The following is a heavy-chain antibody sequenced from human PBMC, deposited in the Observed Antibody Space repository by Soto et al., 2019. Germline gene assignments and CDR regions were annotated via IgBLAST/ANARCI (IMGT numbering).Heavy chain of an antibody. Sequence: QVQLVESGGGVVQPGRSLRLSCAASRFTFSSYAMHWVRQAPGKGLEWVAVISYDGNKKYYADSVKGRFTISRDNSKNTLYLQMNSLRAEDTAVYYCARDRADYYYGSGPFDPWGQGTLVTVSS. J-gene: IGHJ5*02. V-gene: IGHV3-30-3*01. D-gene: IGHD3-10*01. CDR2: ISYDGNKK. CDR1: RFTFSSYA. CDR3: ARDRADYYYGSGPFDP.